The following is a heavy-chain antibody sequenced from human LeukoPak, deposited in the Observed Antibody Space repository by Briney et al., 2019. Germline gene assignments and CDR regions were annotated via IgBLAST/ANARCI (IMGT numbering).Heavy chain of an antibody. CDR2: ITTSDGNT. CDR1: GFTFSSYT. CDR3: AKDGGLWVSAHWGDS. J-gene: IGHJ4*02. D-gene: IGHD7-27*01. V-gene: IGHV3-23*01. Sequence: PGGSLRLSCTGSGFTFSSYTMSWVRQAPGKGLEWVSTITTSDGNTYYADSVKGRFTVSRDNSKNTLFLQMNSLGAEDTAVYYCAKDGGLWVSAHWGDSWGRGTLVTVSS.